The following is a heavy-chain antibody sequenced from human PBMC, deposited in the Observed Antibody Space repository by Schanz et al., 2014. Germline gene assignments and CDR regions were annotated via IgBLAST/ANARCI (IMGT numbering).Heavy chain of an antibody. J-gene: IGHJ6*02. CDR1: GDTFSKYN. CDR2: IMPLRGIG. D-gene: IGHD6-19*01. CDR3: TRLRRADPNGFDV. Sequence: QVPLVQSGPEVKKPGSSVKVSCQAFGDTFSKYNIMWVLQVPGQGLEWLGRIMPLRGIGNNAWKFQDRLTITADKSMNITYMELSSLGTEDTAVYYCTRLRRADPNGFDVWGQGTTVTVS. V-gene: IGHV1-69*02.